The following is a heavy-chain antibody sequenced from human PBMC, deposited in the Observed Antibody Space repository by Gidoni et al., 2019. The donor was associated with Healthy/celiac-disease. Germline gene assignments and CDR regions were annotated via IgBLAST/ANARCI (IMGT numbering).Heavy chain of an antibody. CDR3: ARPGTYYDILTGYPSDAFDI. V-gene: IGHV4-39*01. CDR1: GGSISSSSYY. J-gene: IGHJ3*02. Sequence: QLQLQESGHGLVQPSETLSLTCTVSGGSISSSSYYWGWIRQPPGKGLEWIGSIYYSGSTYYNPSLKSRVTISVDTSKNQFSLKLSSVTAADTAVYYCARPGTYYDILTGYPSDAFDIWGQGTMVTVSS. D-gene: IGHD3-9*01. CDR2: IYYSGST.